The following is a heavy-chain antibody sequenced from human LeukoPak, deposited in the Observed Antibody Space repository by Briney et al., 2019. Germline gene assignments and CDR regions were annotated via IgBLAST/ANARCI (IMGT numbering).Heavy chain of an antibody. CDR1: GFTVSSNY. J-gene: IGHJ4*02. CDR3: ARDMTTVTTGDY. Sequence: PGGSLRLSCPASGFTVSSNYMTWVRQPPGKGLEWVSVIYSGGSTYYADSVKGRFTISRDNSKDTLYLQLNSLRAEDTAVYYCARDMTTVTTGDYWGQGTLVTVSS. V-gene: IGHV3-66*01. D-gene: IGHD4-17*01. CDR2: IYSGGST.